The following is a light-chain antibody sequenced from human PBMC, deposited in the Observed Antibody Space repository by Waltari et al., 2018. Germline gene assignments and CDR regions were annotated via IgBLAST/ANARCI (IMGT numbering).Light chain of an antibody. CDR3: QQYNTWPPLT. CDR2: GAS. V-gene: IGKV3-15*01. Sequence: EIVMTQSPATLSLSPGESATLSCRASQNVYTNLAWYQQKPGQALRLLISGASARATGVPWRFRGSGSGTEFTLTISSLQSDDFAVYYCQQYNTWPPLTFGGGTRVDIK. J-gene: IGKJ4*01. CDR1: QNVYTN.